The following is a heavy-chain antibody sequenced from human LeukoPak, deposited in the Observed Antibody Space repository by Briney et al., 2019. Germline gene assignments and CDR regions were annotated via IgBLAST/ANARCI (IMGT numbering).Heavy chain of an antibody. V-gene: IGHV4-30-4*01. J-gene: IGHJ4*02. Sequence: PSETLSLTCTVSGGSISSGDSYWSWIRQPPGKGLEWIGYIYYSGSTNYNPSLKSRVTISVDTSKNQFSLKLSSVTAADTAVYYCARLYSRAVDYWGQGTLVTVSS. CDR2: IYYSGST. CDR3: ARLYSRAVDY. D-gene: IGHD6-13*01. CDR1: GGSISSGDSY.